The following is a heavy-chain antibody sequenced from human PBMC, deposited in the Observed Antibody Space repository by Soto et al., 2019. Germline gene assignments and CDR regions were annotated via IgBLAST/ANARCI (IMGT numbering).Heavy chain of an antibody. Sequence: ASVKVSCKASGYTFTSYDINWVRQATGQGLEWMGWMNANSGNTSYAQKFQGRVTMTTDTSTSTAYMELRSLRSDDTAVYYCARDWGYMTGGHQNAYDIWGQGTMVTVSS. J-gene: IGHJ3*02. CDR3: ARDWGYMTGGHQNAYDI. V-gene: IGHV1-8*01. D-gene: IGHD5-12*01. CDR2: MNANSGNT. CDR1: GYTFTSYD.